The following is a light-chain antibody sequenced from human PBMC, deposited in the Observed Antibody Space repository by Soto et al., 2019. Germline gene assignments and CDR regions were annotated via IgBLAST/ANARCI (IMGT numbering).Light chain of an antibody. Sequence: EIVLTQSPGTLSLSPGERATLSCRASQSVSSSYLAWYQQKPGQAPRLLIYGASSRATGIPDRFSGSGSGTDFTLTISRLEPEDFAFDYCQQYGSSPPYTFGQGTKLEIK. CDR3: QQYGSSPPYT. CDR1: QSVSSSY. CDR2: GAS. J-gene: IGKJ2*01. V-gene: IGKV3-20*01.